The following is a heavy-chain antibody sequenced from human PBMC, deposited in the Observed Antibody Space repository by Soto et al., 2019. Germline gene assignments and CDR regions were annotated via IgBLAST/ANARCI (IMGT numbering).Heavy chain of an antibody. CDR2: IYYSGST. Sequence: QVQLQESGPGLVKPSQTLSLTCTVSGGSISSGGYYWSWLRQPPGKGLEWLGYIYYSGSTYYNPSLKSRVNISVDTSKDHFSLKLSSVTAADTAVYVCARSFGVSAAGPIDCWGHGTLVTVAS. D-gene: IGHD6-13*01. CDR3: ARSFGVSAAGPIDC. J-gene: IGHJ4*01. CDR1: GGSISSGGYY. V-gene: IGHV4-31*03.